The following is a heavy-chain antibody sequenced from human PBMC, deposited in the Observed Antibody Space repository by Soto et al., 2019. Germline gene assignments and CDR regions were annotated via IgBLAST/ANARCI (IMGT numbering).Heavy chain of an antibody. Sequence: EVQLVESGGGLVQPGGSLRLSCAASGITFSDYWMSWARQAPGKGLEWVANIKEDGSEKYYVDSVKGRFTISRDNAKNSLYMQMNSLRAEDTAVYYCARDYNREFDYWGQGTPVTVPS. D-gene: IGHD3-10*01. V-gene: IGHV3-7*05. CDR2: IKEDGSEK. CDR3: ARDYNREFDY. CDR1: GITFSDYW. J-gene: IGHJ4*02.